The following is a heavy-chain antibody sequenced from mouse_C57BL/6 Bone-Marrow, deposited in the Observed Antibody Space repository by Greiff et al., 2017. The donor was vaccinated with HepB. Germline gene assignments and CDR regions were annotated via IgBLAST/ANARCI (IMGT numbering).Heavy chain of an antibody. CDR3: ARQYGRGFAY. CDR2: ISNGGGST. Sequence: EVHLVESGGGLVQPGGSLKLSCAASGFTFSDYYMYWVRQTPEKRLEWVAYISNGGGSTYYPDTVKGRFTISRDNAKNTLYLQMSRLKSEDTAMYYCARQYGRGFAYWGQGTLVTVSA. CDR1: GFTFSDYY. J-gene: IGHJ3*01. V-gene: IGHV5-12*01. D-gene: IGHD1-1*01.